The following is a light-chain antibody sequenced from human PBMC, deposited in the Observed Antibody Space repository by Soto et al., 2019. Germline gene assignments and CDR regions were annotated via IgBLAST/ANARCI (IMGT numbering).Light chain of an antibody. CDR2: KAS. CDR3: QQYDSYSWT. CDR1: QSISRW. J-gene: IGKJ1*01. V-gene: IGKV1-5*03. Sequence: DVQMTQSPSTLSASVGDRVTITCRASQSISRWLALFQQKPGKAPKLLIYKASNLEDGVPTRFSGSGSGTEFTLTISSLQPDDFATYYCQQYDSYSWTFGQGTKVDI.